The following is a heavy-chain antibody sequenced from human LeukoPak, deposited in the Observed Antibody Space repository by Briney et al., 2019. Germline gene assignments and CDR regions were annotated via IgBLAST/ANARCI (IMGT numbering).Heavy chain of an antibody. CDR1: GVTSNY. Sequence: GGSLRLSCAASGVTSNYMTWVRQAPGKGLEWVSVIYNGGTTYYADSVKGRFTISRDNSKSTLFVYLQMDSLRTDDTALYYCAGGGEAARSLAYWAQGALVTVSS. D-gene: IGHD6-6*01. CDR2: IYNGGTT. J-gene: IGHJ4*02. V-gene: IGHV3-66*02. CDR3: AGGGEAARSLAY.